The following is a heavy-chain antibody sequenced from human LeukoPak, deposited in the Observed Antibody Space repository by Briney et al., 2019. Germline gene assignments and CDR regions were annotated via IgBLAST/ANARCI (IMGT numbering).Heavy chain of an antibody. V-gene: IGHV3-48*02. J-gene: IGHJ6*02. CDR2: ISSSSSTI. Sequence: GGSLRLSCAASGFTFSSYSMNWVRQAPGKGLEWVSYISSSSSTIYYADSVKGRFTISRDNAKNSLYLQMNSLRDEDTAVYYCARDTMITFGGVIVMTYYYYGMDVWGQGTTVTVSS. CDR1: GFTFSSYS. D-gene: IGHD3-16*02. CDR3: ARDTMITFGGVIVMTYYYYGMDV.